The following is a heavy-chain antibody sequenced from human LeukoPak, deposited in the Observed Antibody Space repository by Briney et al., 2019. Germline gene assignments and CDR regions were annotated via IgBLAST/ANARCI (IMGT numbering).Heavy chain of an antibody. D-gene: IGHD3-22*01. CDR1: GGTFSSYA. V-gene: IGHV1-69*01. Sequence: SVKVSCKASGGTFSSYAISWVRQAPGQGLEWMGGIIPIFGTANYAQKFQGRVMITADESTSTAYMELSSLRSEDTAVYYCARGLRGYSLDWSFDLWGRGTLVTVSS. CDR2: IIPIFGTA. CDR3: ARGLRGYSLDWSFDL. J-gene: IGHJ2*01.